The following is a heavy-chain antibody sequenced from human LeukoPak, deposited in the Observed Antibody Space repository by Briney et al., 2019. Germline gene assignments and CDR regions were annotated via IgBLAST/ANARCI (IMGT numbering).Heavy chain of an antibody. CDR3: ARRGVVVVAAAPFWFDP. Sequence: PSETLSLTCAVYGGSFSGYYWSWLRQPPGKGLEWIGEINHSGSTNYNPSLKSRVTISVDTSKNQFSLKLSSVTAADTAVYYCARRGVVVVAAAPFWFDPWGQGTLVTVSS. CDR2: INHSGST. J-gene: IGHJ5*02. V-gene: IGHV4-34*01. D-gene: IGHD2-15*01. CDR1: GGSFSGYY.